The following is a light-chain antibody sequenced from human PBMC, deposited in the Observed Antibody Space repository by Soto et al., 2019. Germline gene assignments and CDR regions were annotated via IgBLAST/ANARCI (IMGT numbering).Light chain of an antibody. Sequence: MQSTHARSCMSAPLVRTITLTCRASQSISSYLNWYQQKPGKAPKLLIYAASSLQSGVQSRFSGSGSGTDFTLTLRSLQPEEWSTDECQPNYSTSITGGQGKRLEIK. V-gene: IGKV1-39*01. CDR1: QSISSY. J-gene: IGKJ5*01. CDR3: QPNYSTSIT. CDR2: AAS.